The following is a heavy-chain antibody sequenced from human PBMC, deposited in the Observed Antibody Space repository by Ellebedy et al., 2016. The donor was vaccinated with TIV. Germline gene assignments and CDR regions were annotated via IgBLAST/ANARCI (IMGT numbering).Heavy chain of an antibody. J-gene: IGHJ5*02. CDR2: IYSGGST. Sequence: PGGSLRLSCAASGFTVGNNFMSWVRQAPGKGLEWVSLIYSGGSTDYADSVEGRFTISRDTSQNTLYLQMNSLRAEDTAVYHCVGDRSEVWLDPWGQGTQVTVSS. V-gene: IGHV3-53*03. CDR1: GFTVGNNF. D-gene: IGHD6-19*01. CDR3: VGDRSEVWLDP.